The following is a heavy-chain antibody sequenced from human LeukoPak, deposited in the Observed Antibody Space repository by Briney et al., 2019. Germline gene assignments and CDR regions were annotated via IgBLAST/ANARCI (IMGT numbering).Heavy chain of an antibody. J-gene: IGHJ4*02. CDR2: IFDSGSP. CDR1: GGSIGTYH. Sequence: SETLSLTCTVSGGSIGTYHWSWVRQPSGKGLEWIGYIFDSGSPNYRPALKSRVTISLDTSKNHVSLRLQSATAADTAIYYCARHDDNGWYFFDIWGQGTLVTVSS. CDR3: ARHDDNGWYFFDI. V-gene: IGHV4-59*08. D-gene: IGHD6-19*01.